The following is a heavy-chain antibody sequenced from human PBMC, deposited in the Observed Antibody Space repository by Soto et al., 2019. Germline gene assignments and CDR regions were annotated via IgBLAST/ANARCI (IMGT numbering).Heavy chain of an antibody. V-gene: IGHV3-72*01. J-gene: IGHJ5*02. Sequence: EVHLVESGGGLVQPGGSLRLSCAASGFTFSDHHMDWVRQAPGKGLEWVGRTRNKANSYTTEYAASVKGRFTISRDDSKNALYLQMNSLKPEDTAVYYCSRDLGSWGQGNLVTVSS. CDR1: GFTFSDHH. CDR2: TRNKANSYTT. CDR3: SRDLGS.